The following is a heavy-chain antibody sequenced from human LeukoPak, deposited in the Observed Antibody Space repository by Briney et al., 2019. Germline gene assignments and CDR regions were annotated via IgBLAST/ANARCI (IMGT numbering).Heavy chain of an antibody. D-gene: IGHD3-10*01. CDR3: ARDPGYGSGNQFDP. J-gene: IGHJ5*02. CDR1: GGSISSYY. V-gene: IGHV4-59*12. CDR2: IYYSGST. Sequence: KPSETLSLTCTVSGGSISSYYWSWIRQPPGKGLEWIGYIYYSGSTNYNPSLKSRVTISVDTSKNQFSLKLNSVTAADTAVYYCARDPGYGSGNQFDPWGQGTLVTVSS.